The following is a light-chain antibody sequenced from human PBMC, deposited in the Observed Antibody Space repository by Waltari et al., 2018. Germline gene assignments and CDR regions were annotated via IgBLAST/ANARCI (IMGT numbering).Light chain of an antibody. Sequence: DIVLTQSPPTLSLSPGDTATLSCRASQSVGRYVAQDQQRPGQAPLRLIYEASNRVTGIPYSFRGSGSGTDFTLTIASLETEDSAVYYWQERSNWPALTFGAGSKVEIK. CDR1: QSVGRY. V-gene: IGKV3-11*01. CDR3: QERSNWPALT. CDR2: EAS. J-gene: IGKJ4*01.